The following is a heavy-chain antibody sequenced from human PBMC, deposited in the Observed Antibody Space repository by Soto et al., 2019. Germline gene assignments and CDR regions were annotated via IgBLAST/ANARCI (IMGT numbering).Heavy chain of an antibody. V-gene: IGHV3-30*18. CDR3: AKDLRVATIPGY. CDR1: GFTFSSYG. Sequence: PGGSLRLSCAASGFTFSSYGMHWVRQAPGKGLEWVAVISYDGSNKYYADSVKGRFTISRDNSKNTLYLQMNSLRAEDTAVYYCAKDLRVATIPGYWGQGTLVTVSS. D-gene: IGHD5-12*01. J-gene: IGHJ4*02. CDR2: ISYDGSNK.